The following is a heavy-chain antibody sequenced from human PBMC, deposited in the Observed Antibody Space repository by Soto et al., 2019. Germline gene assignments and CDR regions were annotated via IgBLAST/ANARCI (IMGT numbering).Heavy chain of an antibody. CDR3: ARDGVGATVFFGYFDY. Sequence: GGSLRLSCAASGFTLSTYAMSWVRQAPGKGLEWVSAVTSVGKIYYADSVKGRFTVSRDNSRDTLFLQMNSLSVEDTAVYYCARDGVGATVFFGYFDYWGQGALVTVSS. J-gene: IGHJ4*02. CDR1: GFTLSTYA. D-gene: IGHD1-26*01. CDR2: VTSVGKI. V-gene: IGHV3-23*01.